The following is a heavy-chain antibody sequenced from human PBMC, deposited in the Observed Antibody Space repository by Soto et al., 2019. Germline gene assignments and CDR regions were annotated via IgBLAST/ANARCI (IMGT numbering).Heavy chain of an antibody. CDR3: SRLSPEKYSASDFPMDV. CDR2: ITSKKYGATP. Sequence: EVQGVESGGGLEMPGWSLRLSCITSGFAFRDFAMTWFRQAPGKGLEWVGFITSKKYGATPQYAASVRGRFSISRDDSKGIAYIQMNNLKTDDTAVYYCSRLSPEKYSASDFPMDVWGHGTTVTVSS. J-gene: IGHJ6*02. D-gene: IGHD5-12*01. CDR1: GFAFRDFA. V-gene: IGHV3-49*05.